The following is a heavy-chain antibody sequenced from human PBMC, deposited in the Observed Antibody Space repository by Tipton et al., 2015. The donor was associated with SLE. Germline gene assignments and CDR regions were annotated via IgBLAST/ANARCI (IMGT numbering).Heavy chain of an antibody. CDR1: HHTA. CDR3: AREGLRWLYFDY. Sequence: QSGPEVKKPGASVQVSCEASHHTAISWLRHAPGQGLEWVGWISPSNGDTKYAQKFQDRVTLTIDTSTNTAYMELRSLRSDDTAVYYCAREGLRWLYFDYWGQGTLVTVSS. CDR2: ISPSNGDT. J-gene: IGHJ4*02. D-gene: IGHD5-12*01. V-gene: IGHV1-18*01.